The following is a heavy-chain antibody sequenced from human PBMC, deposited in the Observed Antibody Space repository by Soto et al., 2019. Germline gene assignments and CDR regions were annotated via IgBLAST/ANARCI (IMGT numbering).Heavy chain of an antibody. V-gene: IGHV4-34*01. CDR3: ARAPPRFNVDTAMVYFDY. CDR1: GGSFSGYY. CDR2: INHSGST. D-gene: IGHD5-18*01. Sequence: QVQLQQWGAGLLKPSETLSLTCAVYGGSFSGYYWSWIRQPPGKGLEWIGEINHSGSTNYNPSLKSRVTISVDTSKNQFSLKLSSVTAADTAVYYCARAPPRFNVDTAMVYFDYWGQGTLVTVSS. J-gene: IGHJ4*02.